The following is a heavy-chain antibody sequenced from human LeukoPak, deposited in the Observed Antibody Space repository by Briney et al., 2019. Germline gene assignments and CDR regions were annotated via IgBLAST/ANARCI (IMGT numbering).Heavy chain of an antibody. CDR3: AKPPPDNYHYYYGMDV. Sequence: GGSLRLSCAASGFNVSNNYMNWVRQAPGKGLEWVSAISGGGGYTSTYYADSVKGRFTISRDNSKNTLYLQMNSLRAEDTAVYYCAKPPPDNYHYYYGMDVWGQGTTVTVSS. J-gene: IGHJ6*02. V-gene: IGHV3-23*01. CDR2: ISGGGGYTST. CDR1: GFNVSNNY.